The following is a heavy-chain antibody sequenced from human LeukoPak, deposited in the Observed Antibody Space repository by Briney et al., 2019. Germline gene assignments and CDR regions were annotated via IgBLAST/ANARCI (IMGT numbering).Heavy chain of an antibody. CDR3: ARRGSGWYSVLFDY. CDR2: INHSGST. V-gene: IGHV4-39*07. D-gene: IGHD6-19*01. J-gene: IGHJ4*02. Sequence: SETLSLTCSVSGDSISSGIYYWSWIRQPPGKGLEWIGEINHSGSTNYNPSLKSRVTISVDTSKNQFSLKLSSVTAADTAVYYCARRGSGWYSVLFDYWGQGTLVTVSS. CDR1: GDSISSGIYY.